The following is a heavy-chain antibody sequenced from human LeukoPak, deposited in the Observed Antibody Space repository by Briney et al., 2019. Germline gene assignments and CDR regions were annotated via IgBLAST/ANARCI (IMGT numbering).Heavy chain of an antibody. Sequence: ASVKVSCKASGYTFTGYYMHWVRQAPGQGLEWMGWINPNSGGTNYAQKFQGRVTMTRDTSISTAYMELSRLRSDDTAVYYCARGVKVPRDIVVVPAAGALNVWGQGTMVTVSS. V-gene: IGHV1-2*02. CDR3: ARGVKVPRDIVVVPAAGALNV. CDR2: INPNSGGT. D-gene: IGHD2-2*01. CDR1: GYTFTGYY. J-gene: IGHJ3*01.